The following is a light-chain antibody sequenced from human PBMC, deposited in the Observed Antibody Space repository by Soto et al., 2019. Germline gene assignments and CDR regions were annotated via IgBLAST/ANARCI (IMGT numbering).Light chain of an antibody. J-gene: IGKJ4*01. Sequence: EIVLTQSPGTLSLSPGERGTLSCRASQSVSSTYLAWYQQKPGQAPRLLIYGASNRATDIPDRFSGSGSGTDFTLTITRLEPEDFAVYYCQQYVSSPPTFGGGTKVEIK. V-gene: IGKV3-20*01. CDR1: QSVSSTY. CDR3: QQYVSSPPT. CDR2: GAS.